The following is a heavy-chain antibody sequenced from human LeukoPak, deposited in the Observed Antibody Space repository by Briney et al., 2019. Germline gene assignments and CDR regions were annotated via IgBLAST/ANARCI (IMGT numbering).Heavy chain of an antibody. D-gene: IGHD2-2*01. CDR3: ARGVVVVPAATNWFDP. CDR1: GGSISSSSYY. V-gene: IGHV4-39*07. Sequence: PSETLSLTCTVSGGSISSSSYYWGWIRQPPGKGLEWIGSIYYSGSTYYNPSLKSRVTISVDTSKNQFSLKLSPVTAADTAVYYCARGVVVVPAATNWFDPWGQGTLVTVSP. J-gene: IGHJ5*02. CDR2: IYYSGST.